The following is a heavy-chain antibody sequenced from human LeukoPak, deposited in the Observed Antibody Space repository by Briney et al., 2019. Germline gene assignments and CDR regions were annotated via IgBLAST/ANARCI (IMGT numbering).Heavy chain of an antibody. CDR3: AKEFSAMDNYYYYGMDV. J-gene: IGHJ6*02. CDR2: ISWDGGST. CDR1: GFTFDDYA. D-gene: IGHD5-18*01. Sequence: SGGSLRLSCAASGFTFDDYAMHWVRQAPGKGLEWVSLISWDGGSTYYADSVKGRFTISRDNSKNSLYLQMNSLRAEDTALYYCAKEFSAMDNYYYYGMDVWGQGTTVTVSS. V-gene: IGHV3-43D*03.